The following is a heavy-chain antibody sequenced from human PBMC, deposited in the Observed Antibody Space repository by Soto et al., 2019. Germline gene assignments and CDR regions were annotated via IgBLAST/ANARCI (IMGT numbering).Heavy chain of an antibody. CDR3: AKEDSSGCYDDY. J-gene: IGHJ4*02. CDR2: ISGNGGST. D-gene: IGHD6-19*01. Sequence: EVQLLESGGGLVQPGGSLRLSCAASGFTFSSGAMNWVRQAPGKGLEWVSTISGNGGSTYYADSVKGRFTISIDNSKNTLYLQMNSLRAEDTAVYYFAKEDSSGCYDDYWGQGTLVTVSS. V-gene: IGHV3-23*01. CDR1: GFTFSSGA.